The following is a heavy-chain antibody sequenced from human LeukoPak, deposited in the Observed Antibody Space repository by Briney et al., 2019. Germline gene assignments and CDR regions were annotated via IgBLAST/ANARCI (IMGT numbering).Heavy chain of an antibody. Sequence: GGPLRLSCAASGFTFSDYYMSWIRQAPGKGLDWVSSISGSGSTVYYAASVRGRFTISRDNAKNSLFLQMNSLRAEDTAVYYCARDRGNSDPGDWFDSWGQGTLVTVSS. J-gene: IGHJ5*01. D-gene: IGHD4-23*01. CDR2: ISGSGSTV. CDR3: ARDRGNSDPGDWFDS. CDR1: GFTFSDYY. V-gene: IGHV3-11*01.